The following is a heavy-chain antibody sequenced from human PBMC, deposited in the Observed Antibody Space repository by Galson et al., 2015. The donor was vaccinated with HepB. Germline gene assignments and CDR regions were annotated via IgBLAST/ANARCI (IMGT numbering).Heavy chain of an antibody. D-gene: IGHD5/OR15-5a*01. CDR2: IYYIGST. CDR1: GGSISTDY. Sequence: SETLSLTCAVSGGSISTDYWSWIRQPPWKGLEWIGYIYYIGSTNYNPSLKSRVTISVDTSKNQVSLKLSSATAADTAVYYCARGSTNDWYFDLWGRGTLVTVSS. J-gene: IGHJ2*01. V-gene: IGHV4-59*01. CDR3: ARGSTNDWYFDL.